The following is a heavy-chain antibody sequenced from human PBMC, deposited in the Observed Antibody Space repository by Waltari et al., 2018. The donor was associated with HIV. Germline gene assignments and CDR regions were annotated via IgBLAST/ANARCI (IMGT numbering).Heavy chain of an antibody. V-gene: IGHV4-61*02. CDR3: ARTRIPSSGWYVDY. J-gene: IGHJ4*02. CDR2: IYTSGST. D-gene: IGHD6-19*01. CDR1: GGSISSGPYY. Sequence: QVQLQESGPGLVKPSQTLSLTCTVSGGSISSGPYYWSWIRQPAGKGLEWIGRIYTSGSTNYNPSLKSRLTISVDTSKNQFSLKLSSVTAADTAVYYCARTRIPSSGWYVDYWGQGTLVTVSS.